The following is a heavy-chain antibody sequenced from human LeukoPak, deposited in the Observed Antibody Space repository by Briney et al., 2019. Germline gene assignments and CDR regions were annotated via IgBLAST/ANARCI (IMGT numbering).Heavy chain of an antibody. D-gene: IGHD3-10*01. CDR2: ISYDGSNK. V-gene: IGHV3-30*03. CDR1: GFTFSSYG. CDR3: AIYGSLPSEAGDY. J-gene: IGHJ4*02. Sequence: QPGGSLRLSCAASGFTFSSYGMHWVRQAPGKGLEWVAVISYDGSNKYYADSVKGRFTISRDNSKNTLYLQMNSLRAEDTAVYYCAIYGSLPSEAGDYWGQGTLVTVSS.